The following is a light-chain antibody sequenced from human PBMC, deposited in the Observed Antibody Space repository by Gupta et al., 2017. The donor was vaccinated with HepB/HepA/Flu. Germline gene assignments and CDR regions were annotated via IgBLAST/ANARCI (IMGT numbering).Light chain of an antibody. V-gene: IGKV4-1*01. J-gene: IGKJ3*01. CDR1: QSVLYSSNNKNY. CDR3: QQYYSTPLT. Sequence: DIVMTQSPDSLAVSMGERATINCKSSQSVLYSSNNKNYLAWYQQKPGQPPKLLIYWASTRESGVPDRFSGSGSVTDFTLTISSLQAEDAAVYYCQQYYSTPLTFGPGTKVDIK. CDR2: WAS.